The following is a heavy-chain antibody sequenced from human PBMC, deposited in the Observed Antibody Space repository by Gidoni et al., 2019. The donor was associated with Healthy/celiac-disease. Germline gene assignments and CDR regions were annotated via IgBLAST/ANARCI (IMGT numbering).Heavy chain of an antibody. CDR3: AKGVSAAILDAFDI. CDR2: ISCNSGSI. V-gene: IGHV3-9*01. CDR1: GFTFDDYA. Sequence: EVQLVESGGGLVQPGRSLRLACANSGFTFDDYAMHWVRQAPGQGLEWVSGISCNSGSIGYADSVKGRFTISRDNAKNSLYLQMNSLRAEDTALYYCAKGVSAAILDAFDIWGQGTMVTVSS. J-gene: IGHJ3*02. D-gene: IGHD2-2*02.